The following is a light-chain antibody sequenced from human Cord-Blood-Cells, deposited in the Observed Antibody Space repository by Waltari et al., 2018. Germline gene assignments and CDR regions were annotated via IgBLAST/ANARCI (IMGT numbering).Light chain of an antibody. CDR2: GNS. CDR1: SSNLGAGDD. Sequence: QSVLKQPPSVSGAPGQRVTIACTGSSSNLGAGDDVHWSQQLPGTAPKLLIYGNSNRPSGVPDRFSGSKSCTSASLAITGLQAEDEADYYCQSYDSSLSGSNVVFGGGTKLTVL. J-gene: IGLJ2*01. CDR3: QSYDSSLSGSNVV. V-gene: IGLV1-40*01.